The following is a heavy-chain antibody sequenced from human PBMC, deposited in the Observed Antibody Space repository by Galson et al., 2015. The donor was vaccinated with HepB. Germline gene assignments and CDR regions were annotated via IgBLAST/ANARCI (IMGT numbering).Heavy chain of an antibody. D-gene: IGHD3-10*01. J-gene: IGHJ5*02. CDR2: INTNTGNP. V-gene: IGHV7-4-1*02. CDR1: GYTFTTYA. CDR3: ARTPYYGSGNYYNAWFGP. Sequence: VKVSCKAPGYTFTTYAFNWVRQAPGQGLEWMGWINTNTGNPTYAQGFTGRFVFSLDTSVSTAYLQISSLQAEDTAVYYCARTPYYGSGNYYNAWFGPWGQGTLVTVSS.